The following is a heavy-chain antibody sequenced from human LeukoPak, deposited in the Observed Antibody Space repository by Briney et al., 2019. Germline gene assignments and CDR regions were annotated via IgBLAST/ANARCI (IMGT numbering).Heavy chain of an antibody. J-gene: IGHJ6*02. Sequence: GGSLRLSCAASGFTFSSYAMHWVRQAPGKGLEWVAVISYDGSNKYYADSVKGRFTISRDNSKNTLYLQTNSLRAEDTAVYYCAREGGMVRGVMYYYYYGMDVWGQGTTVTVSS. CDR1: GFTFSSYA. CDR2: ISYDGSNK. V-gene: IGHV3-30-3*01. D-gene: IGHD3-10*01. CDR3: AREGGMVRGVMYYYYYGMDV.